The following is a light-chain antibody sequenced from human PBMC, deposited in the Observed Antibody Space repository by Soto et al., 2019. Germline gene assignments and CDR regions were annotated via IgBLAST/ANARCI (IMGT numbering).Light chain of an antibody. CDR1: ENVGKY. V-gene: IGKV1-39*01. CDR3: QQTHSIPWT. CDR2: GVS. Sequence: DIQMTQSPSSKSASVGDRVTISCRASENVGKYLNWYQQKAGRAPELLTYGVSTLHSGVPSRFSGSGSGTEFSLIIASLQPEDSATYYCQQTHSIPWTFGQGAEVEIK. J-gene: IGKJ1*01.